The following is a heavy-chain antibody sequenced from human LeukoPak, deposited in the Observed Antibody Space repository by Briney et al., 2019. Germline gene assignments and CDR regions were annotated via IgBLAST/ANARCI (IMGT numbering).Heavy chain of an antibody. CDR1: GFTFINYW. Sequence: PGGSLRLSCAASGFTFINYWMHWVRQAPGEGLVWVSHINNDGSTTTYADSVKGRFTISRDNAKNTLYLHVSSLRAEDTAVYYCARGGFCSGADCRGSFDYWGLGSLVTVSS. CDR3: ARGGFCSGADCRGSFDY. D-gene: IGHD2-15*01. V-gene: IGHV3-74*01. CDR2: INNDGSTT. J-gene: IGHJ4*02.